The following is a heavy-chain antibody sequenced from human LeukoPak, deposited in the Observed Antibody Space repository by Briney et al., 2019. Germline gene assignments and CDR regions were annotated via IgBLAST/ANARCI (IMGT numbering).Heavy chain of an antibody. D-gene: IGHD6-13*01. CDR1: GFTFSSYS. J-gene: IGHJ4*02. CDR3: ARDRIASAGTFDY. Sequence: GGSLRLSCAASGFTFSSYSMNWVRQAPGEGLEWVSSISSSSSYIYYADSVKGRFTISRDNAKNSLYLQMNSLRAEDTAVYYCARDRIASAGTFDYWGQGTLVTVSS. V-gene: IGHV3-21*01. CDR2: ISSSSSYI.